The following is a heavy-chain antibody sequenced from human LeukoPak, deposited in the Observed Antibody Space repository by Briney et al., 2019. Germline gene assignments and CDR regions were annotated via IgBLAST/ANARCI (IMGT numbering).Heavy chain of an antibody. J-gene: IGHJ3*02. D-gene: IGHD6-25*01. Sequence: ASVTVSCKVSGYTLTELSMHWVRQAPGKGLEWMGGFDPEDGETIYAQKFQGRVTMTEDTSTDTAYMELSSLRSEDTAVYYCATFIAAYDAFDIWGQGTMVTVSS. CDR1: GYTLTELS. V-gene: IGHV1-24*01. CDR2: FDPEDGET. CDR3: ATFIAAYDAFDI.